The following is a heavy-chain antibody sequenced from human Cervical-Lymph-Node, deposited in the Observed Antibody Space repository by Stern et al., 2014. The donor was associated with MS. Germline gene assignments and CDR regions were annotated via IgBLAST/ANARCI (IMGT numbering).Heavy chain of an antibody. CDR3: ATNTATTYWYLDL. D-gene: IGHD4-17*01. CDR1: GGSFNNYA. J-gene: IGHJ2*01. CDR2: IIPIFGAP. V-gene: IGHV1-69*01. Sequence: QVQLVESGAEVKKPGSSVKVSCKSSGGSFNNYAVSWVRQAPGQGLEWMGGIIPIFGAPDYAWKFQGRVTITADEATSTAYLEFNSLRLEDTAVYYCATNTATTYWYLDLWGRGTLVTVSS.